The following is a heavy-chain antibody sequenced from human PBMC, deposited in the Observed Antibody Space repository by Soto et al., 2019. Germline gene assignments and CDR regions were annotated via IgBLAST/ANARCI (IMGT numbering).Heavy chain of an antibody. V-gene: IGHV4-39*07. CDR2: IDYNGVT. D-gene: IGHD3-10*01. CDR1: GGSIYRSGYY. Sequence: SETLSLTCTVSGGSIYRSGYYWGWIRQPPGRGLEWIGNIDYNGVTYSNPSLKSRVTISRDTSKNQFSLSSVTAADTAVYYCARALRGDYWGQGTLVTVSS. J-gene: IGHJ4*02. CDR3: ARALRGDY.